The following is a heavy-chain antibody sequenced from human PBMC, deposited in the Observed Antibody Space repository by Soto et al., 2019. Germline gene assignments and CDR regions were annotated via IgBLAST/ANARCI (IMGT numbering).Heavy chain of an antibody. J-gene: IGHJ4*02. V-gene: IGHV2-5*02. CDR3: AHSKYSRSSFDY. Sequence: SGPTLVNPTQTLTLTCTFSGFSLSTSDVGVGWIRQPPGKALEWLATIYWDDDKRYSPSLKSRLTITKDTSKNQVVLTVTNMDPVDTATYCCAHSKYSRSSFDYWGQGTLVTVSS. CDR1: GFSLSTSDVG. CDR2: IYWDDDK. D-gene: IGHD6-6*01.